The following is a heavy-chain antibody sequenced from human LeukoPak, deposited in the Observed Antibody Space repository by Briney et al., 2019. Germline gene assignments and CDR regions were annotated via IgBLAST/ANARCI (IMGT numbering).Heavy chain of an antibody. D-gene: IGHD4-17*01. Sequence: GGSLTLSCAASRFSFSSYGMNWVRQAPGQGLERISYISRSSGNIHYADSVKGRFTISRDNAKNSLFLQMNSLRVEDTAVYYCARGVATVTPPDYWGQGTLVTVSS. CDR2: ISRSSGNI. J-gene: IGHJ4*02. CDR1: RFSFSSYG. CDR3: ARGVATVTPPDY. V-gene: IGHV3-48*01.